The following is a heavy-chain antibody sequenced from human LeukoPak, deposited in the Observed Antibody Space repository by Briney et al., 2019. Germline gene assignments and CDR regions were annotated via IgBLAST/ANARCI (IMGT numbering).Heavy chain of an antibody. CDR2: INPNSGGT. Sequence: ASVKVSCKASGYTFNSYYMHWVRQAPGQGLEWMGWINPNSGGTNYAQKFQGRVTMTRDTSISTAYMELSRLRSDDTAVYYCARVKGYYYDSSGYYPGYYFDYWGQGTLVTVSS. J-gene: IGHJ4*02. CDR3: ARVKGYYYDSSGYYPGYYFDY. CDR1: GYTFNSYY. V-gene: IGHV1-2*02. D-gene: IGHD3-22*01.